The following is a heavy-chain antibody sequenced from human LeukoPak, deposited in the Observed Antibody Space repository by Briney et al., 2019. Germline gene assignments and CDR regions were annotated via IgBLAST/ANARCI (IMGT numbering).Heavy chain of an antibody. J-gene: IGHJ4*02. CDR2: ISSSSSYI. CDR3: ARDPNYYGSGSPFDY. D-gene: IGHD3-10*01. V-gene: IGHV3-21*01. Sequence: PGGSLRLSCAASGFTFSSYSMNWVRQAPGKGLEWVSSISSSSSYIYYADSVKGRFTISRDNAKNSLYLQMNSLRAEDTAVYYCARDPNYYGSGSPFDYWGQGTLVTVSS. CDR1: GFTFSSYS.